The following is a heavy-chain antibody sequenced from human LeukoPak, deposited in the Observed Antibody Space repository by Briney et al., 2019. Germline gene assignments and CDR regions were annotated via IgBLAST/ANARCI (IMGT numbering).Heavy chain of an antibody. Sequence: GGSLRLSCAASGFTFGSYDMHWVRRAPGRGLEWVSAIGIAGDTYYPDSVKGRFTISRENAKNSMYLQMNSLKDGDTAVYYCIRGGIQVSGIDAFDIRGQGTMVTVSS. V-gene: IGHV3-13*01. CDR1: GFTFGSYD. D-gene: IGHD5/OR15-5a*01. J-gene: IGHJ3*02. CDR3: IRGGIQVSGIDAFDI. CDR2: IGIAGDT.